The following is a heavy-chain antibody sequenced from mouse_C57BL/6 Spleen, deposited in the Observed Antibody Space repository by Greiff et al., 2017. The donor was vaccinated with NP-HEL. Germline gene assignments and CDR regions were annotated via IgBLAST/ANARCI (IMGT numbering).Heavy chain of an antibody. CDR2: ISDGGSYT. D-gene: IGHD2-5*01. Sequence: EVQRVESGGGLVKPGGSLKLSCAASGFTFSSYAMSWVRQTPEKRLEWVATISDGGSYTYYPDNVKGRFTISRDNAKNNLYLQMSHLKSEDTAMYYCARDRDYSNWFAYWGQGTLVTVSA. CDR1: GFTFSSYA. J-gene: IGHJ3*01. CDR3: ARDRDYSNWFAY. V-gene: IGHV5-4*01.